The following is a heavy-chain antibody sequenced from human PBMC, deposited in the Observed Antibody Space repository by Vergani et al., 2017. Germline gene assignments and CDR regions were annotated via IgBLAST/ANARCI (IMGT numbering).Heavy chain of an antibody. D-gene: IGHD3-10*01. J-gene: IGHJ3*02. CDR3: VRDQVTMLRGSDALDI. V-gene: IGHV3-49*03. CDR2: IRSKAYGQAT. Sequence: EVQLLESGGDLVQPGGSLRLSCTASGFTFGYYAMDWFRQAPGQGLEWVGGIRSKAYGQATIYAASVKGRFTISRDDSKSIAYHQMNNLQTEDTAMYYCVRDQVTMLRGSDALDIWGQGTMVTVSS. CDR1: GFTFGYYA.